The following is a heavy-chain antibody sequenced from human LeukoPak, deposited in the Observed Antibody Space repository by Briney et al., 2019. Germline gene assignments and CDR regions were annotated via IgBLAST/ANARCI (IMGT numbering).Heavy chain of an antibody. V-gene: IGHV3-23*01. CDR3: ARWFRRDYMDV. CDR1: GFTFSSYA. Sequence: GGSLRLSCAASGFTFSSYAMSWVRQAPGKGLEWVSAISGGGGSTYYADSVKGRFTISRDNAKNSLYLQMNSLRAEDTAVYYCARWFRRDYMDVWGKGTTVTVSS. D-gene: IGHD3-10*01. J-gene: IGHJ6*03. CDR2: ISGGGGST.